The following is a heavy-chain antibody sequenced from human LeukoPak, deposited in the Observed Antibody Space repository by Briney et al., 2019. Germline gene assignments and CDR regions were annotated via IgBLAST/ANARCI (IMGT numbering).Heavy chain of an antibody. V-gene: IGHV3-33*01. CDR2: IWYDGSNK. CDR3: AREGYSYGYMAFDI. J-gene: IGHJ3*02. CDR1: GFTFSSYG. Sequence: GGSLRLSCAASGFTFSSYGMHWVRQAPGKGLEWVAVIWYDGSNKYYADSVKGRFTISRDNSKNTLYLQMNSLRAEDAAVYYCAREGYSYGYMAFDIWGQGTMVTVSS. D-gene: IGHD5-18*01.